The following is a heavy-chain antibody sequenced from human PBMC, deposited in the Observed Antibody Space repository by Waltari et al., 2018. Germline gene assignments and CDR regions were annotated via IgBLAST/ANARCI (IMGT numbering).Heavy chain of an antibody. J-gene: IGHJ6*02. Sequence: QVQLVQSGAEVKKPGSSVKVSCKASGGTFSSYGISWVRQAPGQGLEWMGRIIPIFGTANYAQKFQGRVTITADKSTSTAYMELSSLRSEDTAVYYCAREARNYYWYYYYGMDVWGQGTTVTVSS. CDR2: IIPIFGTA. CDR3: AREARNYYWYYYYGMDV. V-gene: IGHV1-69*08. CDR1: GGTFSSYG. D-gene: IGHD1-26*01.